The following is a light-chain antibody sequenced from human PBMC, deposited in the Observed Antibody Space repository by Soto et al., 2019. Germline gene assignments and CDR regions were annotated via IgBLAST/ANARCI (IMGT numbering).Light chain of an antibody. CDR3: TSYTSSGTLV. Sequence: QSALTQPASVSGSPGQSITISCTGTSSDVGGYNYVSWYQQHPGKAPKLMIYEVSNRPSGVSNRFSGSKSGNTASLTISGRQAEDEADYYFTSYTSSGTLVFGTGTKLNVL. J-gene: IGLJ1*01. V-gene: IGLV2-14*01. CDR2: EVS. CDR1: SSDVGGYNY.